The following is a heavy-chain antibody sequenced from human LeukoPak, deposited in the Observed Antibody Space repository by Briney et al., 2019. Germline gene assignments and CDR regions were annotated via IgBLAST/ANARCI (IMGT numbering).Heavy chain of an antibody. CDR3: TRENRGHFWSLSDY. CDR2: IRSKAYGGTT. CDR1: GFTFGDYA. D-gene: IGHD3-3*01. J-gene: IGHJ4*02. V-gene: IGHV3-49*04. Sequence: GGSPRLSCTASGFTFGDYAMSWVRQAPGKGLEWVGFIRSKAYGGTTEYAASVKGRFTISRDDSKSIAYLQMNSLKTEDTAVYYCTRENRGHFWSLSDYWGQGTLVTVSS.